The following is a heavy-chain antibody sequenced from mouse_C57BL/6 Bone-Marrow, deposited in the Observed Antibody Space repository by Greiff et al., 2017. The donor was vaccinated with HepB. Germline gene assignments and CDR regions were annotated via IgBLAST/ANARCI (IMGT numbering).Heavy chain of an antibody. CDR1: GFSFNTYA. V-gene: IGHV10-1*01. CDR3: VRPSYDGYYFDY. CDR2: IRSKSNNYAT. Sequence: EVHLVESGGGLVQPKGSLKLSCAASGFSFNTYAMNWVRQAPGKGLEWVARIRSKSNNYATYYADSVKDRFTISRDDSESMLYLQMNNLKTEDTAMYYCVRPSYDGYYFDYWGQGTTLTVSS. D-gene: IGHD2-3*01. J-gene: IGHJ2*01.